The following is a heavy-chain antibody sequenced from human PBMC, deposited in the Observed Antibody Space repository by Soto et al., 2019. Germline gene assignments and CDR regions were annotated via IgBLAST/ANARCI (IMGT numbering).Heavy chain of an antibody. CDR2: TKPDGSET. J-gene: IGHJ4*02. CDR1: GFTLSGYW. V-gene: IGHV3-7*03. CDR3: ARDDRYRSIDY. D-gene: IGHD3-16*02. Sequence: EVQLVESGGGLAQPGGSLRLSCVASGFTLSGYWMSWVRQTPGKGLEWVTNTKPDGSETYYLDSVTGRFTISRDNVRNSPYLQMSSLRGDDTAVYFCARDDRYRSIDYWGQGALVTVSP.